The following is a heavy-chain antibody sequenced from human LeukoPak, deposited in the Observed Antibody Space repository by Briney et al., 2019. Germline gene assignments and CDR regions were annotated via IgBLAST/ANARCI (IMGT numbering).Heavy chain of an antibody. CDR3: AKAHPEARDAFDI. J-gene: IGHJ3*02. CDR2: IRYDGSNK. D-gene: IGHD1-14*01. CDR1: GFTFSSYG. V-gene: IGHV3-30*02. Sequence: PGGSLRLSCAASGFTFSSYGMHWVRQAPGKGLEWVAFIRYDGSNKYYADSVKGRFTISRDNSKNTLYLQMNSLRAEDTAVYYCAKAHPEARDAFDIWGQGTMVTVSS.